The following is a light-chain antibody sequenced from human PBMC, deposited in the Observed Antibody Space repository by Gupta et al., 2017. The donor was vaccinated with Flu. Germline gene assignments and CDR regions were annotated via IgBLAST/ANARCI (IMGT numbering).Light chain of an antibody. CDR1: RLGEKN. CDR3: QAGDSGGVVV. CDR2: KED. J-gene: IGLJ2*01. Sequence: SGHRLGEKNVSWYQKKSGQSPIMVMNKEDRPPAGVPERFSGFNSGDTVTLTSIKAQKSDDCDYDCQAGDSGGVVVFGGGTRLTVL. V-gene: IGLV3-1*01.